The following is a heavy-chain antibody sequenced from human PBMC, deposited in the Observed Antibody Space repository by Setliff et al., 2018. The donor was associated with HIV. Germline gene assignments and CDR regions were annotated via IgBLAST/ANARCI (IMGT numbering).Heavy chain of an antibody. V-gene: IGHV7-4-1*02. D-gene: IGHD3-3*01. CDR3: ARGSSITIFGVVKGNYMDV. J-gene: IGHJ6*03. Sequence: ASVKVSCKASGYTFTKYGISWVRQAPGQGLEWLGRINTNTENPTYAQGFTGQFVFSLDTSVSAAYLQISSLKAEDTAVYYCARGSSITIFGVVKGNYMDVWGKGTTVTVSS. CDR1: GYTFTKYG. CDR2: INTNTENP.